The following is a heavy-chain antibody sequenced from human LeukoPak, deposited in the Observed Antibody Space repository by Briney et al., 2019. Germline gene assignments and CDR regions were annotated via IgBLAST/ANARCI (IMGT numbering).Heavy chain of an antibody. Sequence: PSETLSLTCSVSGGSISTYYWSWIRQPPGKGLEWIGYIYSSGSTNYNPSLNSRVTIPVDTSKKQFSLKLSSVTAEDTAVYYCVRESVTLVRGVNYYYMDVWRKGTTVTVSS. CDR2: IYSSGST. D-gene: IGHD3-10*01. CDR1: GGSISTYY. V-gene: IGHV4-59*01. CDR3: VRESVTLVRGVNYYYMDV. J-gene: IGHJ6*03.